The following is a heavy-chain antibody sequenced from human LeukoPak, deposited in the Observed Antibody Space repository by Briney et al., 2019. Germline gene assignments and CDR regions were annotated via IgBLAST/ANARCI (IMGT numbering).Heavy chain of an antibody. CDR3: ARDVSDYGGNYYYYYYMDV. J-gene: IGHJ6*03. CDR2: IYTSGST. CDR1: GGSISSYC. V-gene: IGHV4-4*07. D-gene: IGHD4-23*01. Sequence: SETLSLTCTVSGGSISSYCWSWIRQPAGKGLEWIRRIYTSGSTNYNPSLKSRFTMSVDTSKNLFSLKRSSVTAADTAVYYCARDVSDYGGNYYYYYYMDVWGKGTTVTVSS.